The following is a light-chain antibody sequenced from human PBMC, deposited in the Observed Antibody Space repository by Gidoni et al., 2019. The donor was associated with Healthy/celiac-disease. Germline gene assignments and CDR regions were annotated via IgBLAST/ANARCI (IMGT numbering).Light chain of an antibody. J-gene: IGKJ1*01. V-gene: IGKV1-27*01. Sequence: DIQMTPSPSSLSESVGNRVTITCRASQGLSNYLAWYHQKPGKVPKLLIYAASTFQSGVPSRFSGSGAWTEFTLTIISLQPEDVATYYCQKYNSAPTLTFGQGTKVEIK. CDR2: AAS. CDR1: QGLSNY. CDR3: QKYNSAPTLT.